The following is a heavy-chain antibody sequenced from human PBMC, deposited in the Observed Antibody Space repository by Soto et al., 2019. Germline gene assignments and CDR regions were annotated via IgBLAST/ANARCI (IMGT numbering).Heavy chain of an antibody. Sequence: GASVKVSCKASGYSFTSYGISWVRQAPGQGLEWMGWITAYNGNTDYAQKFQGRVTMTTDTSTSTAYMELRSLRSDDTAVYYCARDSLLYCTNGVCPGEWFDPWGQGTLVTVSS. D-gene: IGHD2-8*01. J-gene: IGHJ5*02. CDR2: ITAYNGNT. CDR1: GYSFTSYG. V-gene: IGHV1-18*01. CDR3: ARDSLLYCTNGVCPGEWFDP.